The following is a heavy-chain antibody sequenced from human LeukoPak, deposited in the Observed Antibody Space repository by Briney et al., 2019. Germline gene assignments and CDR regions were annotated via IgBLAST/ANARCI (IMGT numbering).Heavy chain of an antibody. D-gene: IGHD3-16*02. V-gene: IGHV3-48*02. CDR3: ARDAITFGGVIVKFDY. Sequence: GGSLRLSCAASGFTFSSYSMNWVRQAPGKGLEWVSYISSSSSTIYYADSVKGRFTISRDNAKNSLYLQMNSLRDEDTAVCYCARDAITFGGVIVKFDYWGQGTLVTVSP. CDR1: GFTFSSYS. CDR2: ISSSSSTI. J-gene: IGHJ4*02.